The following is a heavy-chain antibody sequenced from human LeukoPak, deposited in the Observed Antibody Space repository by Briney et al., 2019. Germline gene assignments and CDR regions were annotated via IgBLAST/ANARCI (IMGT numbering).Heavy chain of an antibody. CDR2: IYHSGST. CDR3: ARDRGSEVI. Sequence: SETLSLTCTVSGYSISSGYYWGWIRQPPGKGLEWIGSIYHSGSTYYNPSLKSRVTISVDTSKNQFSLKLSSVTAADTAVYYCARDRGSEVIWGQGTLVTVSS. V-gene: IGHV4-38-2*02. CDR1: GYSISSGYY. J-gene: IGHJ4*02.